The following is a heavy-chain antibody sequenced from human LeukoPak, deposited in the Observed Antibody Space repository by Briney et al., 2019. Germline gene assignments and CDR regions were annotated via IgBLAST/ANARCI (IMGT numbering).Heavy chain of an antibody. V-gene: IGHV4-34*01. J-gene: IGHJ4*02. Sequence: SETLSLTCAVYGGSFNDYFWTWIRQPPGKELEWIGEINHSGSTNYNPSLKSRVTISVDTSKNQFSLKSSSVTAADTAVYYCARGSTDRGIIINYWGQGNLVTVSS. D-gene: IGHD3-10*01. CDR3: ARGSTDRGIIINY. CDR2: INHSGST. CDR1: GGSFNDYF.